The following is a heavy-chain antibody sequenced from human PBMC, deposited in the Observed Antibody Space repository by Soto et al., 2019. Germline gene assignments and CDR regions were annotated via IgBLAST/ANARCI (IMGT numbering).Heavy chain of an antibody. J-gene: IGHJ5*02. CDR1: GFTCNTYD. CDR3: VRSGTARLLRHSWFDS. CDR2: ITTSSAYI. D-gene: IGHD2-21*01. Sequence: EVQLVESGGGLVKPGGSLRLSCAASGFTCNTYDMNWGRQAPGKGLEWVSSITTSSAYIYYADSLKGRITISRDNAKNSLFLQMNSLRAEDTSVYYWVRSGTARLLRHSWFDSWGQGPVVTVSS. V-gene: IGHV3-21*01.